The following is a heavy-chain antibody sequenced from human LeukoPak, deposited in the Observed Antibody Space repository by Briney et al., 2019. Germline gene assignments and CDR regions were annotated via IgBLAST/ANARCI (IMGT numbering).Heavy chain of an antibody. D-gene: IGHD7-27*01. V-gene: IGHV3-20*04. J-gene: IGHJ4*02. CDR1: GFTFDDYG. Sequence: PGGSLRLSCAASGFTFDDYGMSLVRQAPGKGLEWVSGINWNGGSTGYADSVKGRFTISRDNAKNSLYLQMNSLRAEDTALYYCARDSLTGAKGHFDYWGQGTLVTVSS. CDR3: ARDSLTGAKGHFDY. CDR2: INWNGGST.